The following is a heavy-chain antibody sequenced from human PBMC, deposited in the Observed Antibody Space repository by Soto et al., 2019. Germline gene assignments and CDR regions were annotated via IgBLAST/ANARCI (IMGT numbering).Heavy chain of an antibody. J-gene: IGHJ6*02. CDR3: AKDSGASSWWSGSYHAMDV. CDR1: GFNFSSYS. D-gene: IGHD6-13*01. CDR2: ISSSSSTI. Sequence: GGSLRLSCAASGFNFSSYSMNWVRQAPGKGLEWVSYISSSSSTIYYADSVKGRFTISRDNSKTSLYLQMNSLRTEDTALYYCAKDSGASSWWSGSYHAMDVWGQGTTVTVSS. V-gene: IGHV3-48*04.